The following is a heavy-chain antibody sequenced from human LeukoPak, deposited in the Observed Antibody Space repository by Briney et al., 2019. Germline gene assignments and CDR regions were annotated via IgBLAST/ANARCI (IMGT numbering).Heavy chain of an antibody. Sequence: GGSLRLSCAASGFTFSSYSMTWVRQAPGKGLEWVSSISSSSSYIYYADSVKGRFTISRDNAKNSLYLQMNSLRAEDTAVYYCARAPGVAGTGYWGQGTLVTVSS. V-gene: IGHV3-21*01. D-gene: IGHD6-19*01. J-gene: IGHJ4*02. CDR3: ARAPGVAGTGY. CDR1: GFTFSSYS. CDR2: ISSSSSYI.